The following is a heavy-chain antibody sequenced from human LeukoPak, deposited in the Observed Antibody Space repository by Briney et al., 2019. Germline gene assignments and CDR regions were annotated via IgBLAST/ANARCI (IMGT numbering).Heavy chain of an antibody. Sequence: SETLSLTCTVSGYSISSGYYWGWIRQPPGKGLEWIGSIYHSGSTYYNPSLKGRVTISVDTSKNQFSLKLSSVTAADTAVYYCARDMANQSFDYWGQGTLVTVSS. D-gene: IGHD1-14*01. CDR1: GYSISSGYY. CDR3: ARDMANQSFDY. CDR2: IYHSGST. J-gene: IGHJ4*02. V-gene: IGHV4-38-2*02.